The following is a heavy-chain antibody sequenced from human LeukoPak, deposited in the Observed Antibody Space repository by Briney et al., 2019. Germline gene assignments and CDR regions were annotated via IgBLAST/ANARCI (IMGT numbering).Heavy chain of an antibody. CDR1: GFTFSSYE. V-gene: IGHV3-48*03. Sequence: TGGSLRLSCAASGFTFSSYEMNWVRQAPGKGLEWVSYISSSGSTIYYADSVKGRFTISRDNAKNSLYLQMNSLRAEDTALYYCARDPPRSHSFDYWGQGTLVTVSS. J-gene: IGHJ4*02. CDR2: ISSSGSTI. CDR3: ARDPPRSHSFDY.